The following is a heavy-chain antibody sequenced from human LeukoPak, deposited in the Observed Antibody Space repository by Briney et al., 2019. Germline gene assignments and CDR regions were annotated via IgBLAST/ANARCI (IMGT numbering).Heavy chain of an antibody. Sequence: GGSLRLSCTGSGFSFSPYAMTWVRQAPGKGLEWVAVISYDGSNKYYADSVKGRFTISRDNSKNTLYLQMNSLRAEDTAVYYCAQRDYWGQGTLVTVSS. CDR3: AQRDY. V-gene: IGHV3-30*18. J-gene: IGHJ4*02. CDR2: ISYDGSNK. CDR1: GFSFSPYA.